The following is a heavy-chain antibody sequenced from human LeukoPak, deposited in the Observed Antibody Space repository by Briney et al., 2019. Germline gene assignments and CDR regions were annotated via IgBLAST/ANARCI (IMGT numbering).Heavy chain of an antibody. CDR1: GGSVTNYY. CDR3: ARVGCSSANCPRRNAFDI. J-gene: IGHJ3*02. D-gene: IGHD2-2*01. V-gene: IGHV4-59*02. Sequence: SETLSLICTVSGGSVTNYYWSWIRQPPGKGLEWIGYVYYSGSTNYNPSLKSRVTISVDTSKNQFSLNLTSVTAGDTAVYYCARVGCSSANCPRRNAFDIWGQGTMVTVSP. CDR2: VYYSGST.